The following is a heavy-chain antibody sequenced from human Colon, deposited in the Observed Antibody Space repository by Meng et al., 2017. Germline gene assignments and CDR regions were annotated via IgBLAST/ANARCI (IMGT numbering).Heavy chain of an antibody. D-gene: IGHD1-7*01. Sequence: VLSQASGPGLVKPSGPLSLISTVSGDSISSDIWWSWVRQPPGKGLEWIGEVYHRGDTNYNPSLKSRVDISVDKSKNQFYLSLFSVTAADTAVYYCGRDQGRELINHWGQGTLVTVSS. J-gene: IGHJ4*02. CDR1: GDSISSDIW. V-gene: IGHV4-4*02. CDR2: VYHRGDT. CDR3: GRDQGRELINH.